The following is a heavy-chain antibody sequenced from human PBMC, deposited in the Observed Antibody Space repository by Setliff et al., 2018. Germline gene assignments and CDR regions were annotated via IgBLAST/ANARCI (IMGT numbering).Heavy chain of an antibody. CDR3: AIYGGYDRGYFDF. D-gene: IGHD5-12*01. CDR1: GYSVNTGY. J-gene: IGHJ4*02. Sequence: NPSETLSLTCVVAGYSVNTGYWAWIRQSPGKGLEWTGTIYYTGNTYYNPSLKSRLTISRDTSKNQFSLQLISVTAADTAVYYCAIYGGYDRGYFDFWGQGTLVTVSS. V-gene: IGHV4-38-2*01. CDR2: IYYTGNT.